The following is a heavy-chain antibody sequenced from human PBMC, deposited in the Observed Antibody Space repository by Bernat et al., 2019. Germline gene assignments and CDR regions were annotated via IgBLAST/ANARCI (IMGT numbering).Heavy chain of an antibody. CDR2: IYYSGST. CDR1: GGSVSSGSYY. J-gene: IGHJ4*02. D-gene: IGHD5-18*01. V-gene: IGHV4-61*01. Sequence: QVQLQESGPGLVKPSETLSLTCTVSGGSVSSGSYYWSWIRQPPGKGLEWIGYIYYSGSTNYNPSLKSRVTISVDMSKNQFSLKLSSVTAADTAVYYCARNEDTAMVIDYWGQGTLVTVSS. CDR3: ARNEDTAMVIDY.